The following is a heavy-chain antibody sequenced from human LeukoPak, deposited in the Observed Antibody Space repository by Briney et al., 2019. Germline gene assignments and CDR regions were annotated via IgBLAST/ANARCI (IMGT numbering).Heavy chain of an antibody. J-gene: IGHJ4*02. CDR3: ARVRYSGSESTAMVTPYFDY. V-gene: IGHV4-31*03. CDR1: GGSVSSDSYY. CDR2: IYYSGST. D-gene: IGHD5-18*01. Sequence: SETLSLTCTVSGGSVSSDSYYWSWIRQHPGKGLEWIGYIYYSGSTYYNPSLKSRVTISVDTSKNQFSLKLSSVTAADTAVYYCARVRYSGSESTAMVTPYFDYWGQGTLVTVSS.